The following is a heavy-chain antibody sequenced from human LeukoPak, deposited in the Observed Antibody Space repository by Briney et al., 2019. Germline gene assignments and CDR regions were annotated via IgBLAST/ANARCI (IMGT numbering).Heavy chain of an antibody. CDR3: ARHGYGSSSELSY. J-gene: IGHJ4*02. CDR1: GXSISSSSYF. CDR2: IYYSGST. D-gene: IGHD6-6*01. V-gene: IGHV4-39*01. Sequence: SSETLSLTCTVSGXSISSSSYFWAWIRQPPGKGLEWIGSIYYSGSTYYNPSLKSRVTISVDTSKNQFSLKLSSVTAADTAVYYCARHGYGSSSELSYWGQGTLVTVSS.